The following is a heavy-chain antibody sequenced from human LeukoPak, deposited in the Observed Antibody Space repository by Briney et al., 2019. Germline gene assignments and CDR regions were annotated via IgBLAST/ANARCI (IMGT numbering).Heavy chain of an antibody. Sequence: EASVKVSCKASGGTFSSYAISWVRQAPGQGLEWMGGIIPIFGTANYAQKFQGRVTITADESTSTAYMELSSLRSEDTAVYYCAPRGVTDPWAFDIWGQGTMVTVSS. D-gene: IGHD1-14*01. CDR2: IIPIFGTA. V-gene: IGHV1-69*01. J-gene: IGHJ3*02. CDR1: GGTFSSYA. CDR3: APRGVTDPWAFDI.